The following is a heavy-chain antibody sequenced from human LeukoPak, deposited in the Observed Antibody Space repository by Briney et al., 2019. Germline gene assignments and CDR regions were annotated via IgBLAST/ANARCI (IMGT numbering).Heavy chain of an antibody. Sequence: GGSLRLSCAASGFTFSSYAMHWVRQAPGKGLEWVAVISYDGSNKYYADSVKGRFTISRDNSKNTLYLQMNSLRAEDTAVYYCARDVGDYAYFDYWGQGTLVTVSS. CDR3: ARDVGDYAYFDY. J-gene: IGHJ4*02. V-gene: IGHV3-30-3*01. CDR2: ISYDGSNK. CDR1: GFTFSSYA. D-gene: IGHD4-17*01.